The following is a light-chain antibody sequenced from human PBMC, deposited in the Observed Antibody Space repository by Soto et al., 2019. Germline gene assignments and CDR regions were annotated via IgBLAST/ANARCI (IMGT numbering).Light chain of an antibody. CDR2: GAS. V-gene: IGKV3D-15*01. Sequence: EIVMTQSPPTLSVSPAERAALSCRASQSIMNNLAWYQKKPGQAPRLLIYGASARATGIPARFSGSGSGTEFTLTISSLQSEDFAVYYCQQYKNWPAITFGQGTRLEIK. J-gene: IGKJ5*01. CDR3: QQYKNWPAIT. CDR1: QSIMNN.